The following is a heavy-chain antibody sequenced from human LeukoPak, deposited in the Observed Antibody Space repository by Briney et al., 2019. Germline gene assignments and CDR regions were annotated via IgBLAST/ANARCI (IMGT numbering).Heavy chain of an antibody. CDR3: ARLGGYEFYFDY. CDR1: GGSISSSSYY. V-gene: IGHV4-39*01. Sequence: SETLSLTCTVSGGSISSSSYYWGWIRQPPGKRLEWIGSIYYSGSTYYNPSLKSRVTISVDTSKNQFSLKLSSVTAADTAVYYCARLGGYEFYFDYWGQGTLVTVSS. CDR2: IYYSGST. J-gene: IGHJ4*02. D-gene: IGHD5-12*01.